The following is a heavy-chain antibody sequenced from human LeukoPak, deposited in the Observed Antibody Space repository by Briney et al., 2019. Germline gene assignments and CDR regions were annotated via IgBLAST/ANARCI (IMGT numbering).Heavy chain of an antibody. CDR2: ISSSGSTK. D-gene: IGHD6-13*01. CDR1: GFTLSSYE. CDR3: AREIAGSGPAFGI. V-gene: IGHV3-48*03. J-gene: IGHJ3*02. Sequence: GGSLRLSCAASGFTLSSYEMNWVRQAPGKGLEWVSYISSSGSTKYYTDSVRGRFTISRDNAKNSLSLQMNSLRAEDTAVYYCAREIAGSGPAFGIWGQGTMVTVSS.